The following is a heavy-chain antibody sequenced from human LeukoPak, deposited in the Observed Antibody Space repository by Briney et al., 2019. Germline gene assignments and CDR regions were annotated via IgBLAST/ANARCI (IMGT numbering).Heavy chain of an antibody. CDR1: GASISSYY. Sequence: SSETLSLTCTVSGASISSYYWSWIRQPPGKGLEWIGEINHSGSTNYNPSLKSRVTISVDTSKNQFSLKLSSVTAADTAVYYCARLYYGSGKIDYWGQGTLVTVSS. D-gene: IGHD3-10*01. J-gene: IGHJ4*02. CDR3: ARLYYGSGKIDY. CDR2: INHSGST. V-gene: IGHV4-34*01.